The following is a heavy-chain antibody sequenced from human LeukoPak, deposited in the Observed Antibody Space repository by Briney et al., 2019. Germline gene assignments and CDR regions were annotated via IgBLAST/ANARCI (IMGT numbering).Heavy chain of an antibody. Sequence: SVKVSCQASGGTFSNFVISWLRQTPGHGLEWLGGVIPMFGTSNYAQNFQGRVTFTADESTNTAYLELSSLTSEDSAVYYCARRIAAAIPTSGFDPWGQGTLVTVSS. CDR2: VIPMFGTS. CDR3: ARRIAAAIPTSGFDP. D-gene: IGHD6-13*01. V-gene: IGHV1-69*01. J-gene: IGHJ5*02. CDR1: GGTFSNFV.